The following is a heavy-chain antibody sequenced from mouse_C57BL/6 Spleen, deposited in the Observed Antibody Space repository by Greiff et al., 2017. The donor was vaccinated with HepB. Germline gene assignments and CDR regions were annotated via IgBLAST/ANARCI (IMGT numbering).Heavy chain of an antibody. D-gene: IGHD2-2*01. CDR3: ARMVKGYFDY. J-gene: IGHJ2*01. CDR2: ISSGSSTI. Sequence: EVKLQESGGGLVKPGGSLKLSCAASGFTFSDYGMHWVRQAPEKGLEWVAYISSGSSTIYYADTVKGRFTISRDNAKNTLFLQMTSLRSEDTAMYYCARMVKGYFDYWGQGTTLTVSS. CDR1: GFTFSDYG. V-gene: IGHV5-17*01.